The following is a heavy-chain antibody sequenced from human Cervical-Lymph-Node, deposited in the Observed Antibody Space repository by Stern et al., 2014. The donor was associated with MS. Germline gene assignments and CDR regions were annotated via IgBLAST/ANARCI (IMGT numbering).Heavy chain of an antibody. V-gene: IGHV3-53*01. CDR1: GFTGSRDY. CDR3: ARDTSSPERSDW. Sequence: EVQLVEAGGGVIQPGGSLRLSCTASGFTGSRDYMTLDRQAPGKGQEWVSLITNVGSTFYTDSVTGRFTISRDDSKNTVYLHMTSLRAEDTAMYYCARDTSSPERSDWWGQGTLVTVSS. CDR2: ITNVGST. D-gene: IGHD1-1*01. J-gene: IGHJ4*02.